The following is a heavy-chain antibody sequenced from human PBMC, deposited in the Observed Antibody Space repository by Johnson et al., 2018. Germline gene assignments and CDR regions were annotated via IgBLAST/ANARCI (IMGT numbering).Heavy chain of an antibody. D-gene: IGHD3-16*02. CDR3: ARGAGYPSEYFQH. CDR1: GGSINSYY. J-gene: IGHJ1*01. CDR2: VHYSGST. V-gene: IGHV4-59*01. Sequence: QVQLQESGPGLLKXSETLSLXCTVSGGSINSYYWSWIRQSPGKGLEWIGYVHYSGSTNYNPSLKSRVTISVGTSKDQFSLKVNSVTAADTAVYYCARGAGYPSEYFQHWGQGTLVTVSS.